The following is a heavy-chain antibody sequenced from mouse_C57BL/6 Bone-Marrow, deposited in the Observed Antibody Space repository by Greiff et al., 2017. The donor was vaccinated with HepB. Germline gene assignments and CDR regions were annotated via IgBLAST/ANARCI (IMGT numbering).Heavy chain of an antibody. CDR1: GFTFSSYA. V-gene: IGHV5-9-1*02. CDR2: ISSGGDYI. J-gene: IGHJ4*01. Sequence: EVKLMESGEGLVKPGGSLKLSCAASGFTFSSYAMSWVRQTPEKRLEWVAYISSGGDYIYYADTVKGRFTIPRDNARNTLYLQMSSLKSEDTAMYYCTREGGIYDYDDGYAVDYWGQGTSVTVSS. D-gene: IGHD2-4*01. CDR3: TREGGIYDYDDGYAVDY.